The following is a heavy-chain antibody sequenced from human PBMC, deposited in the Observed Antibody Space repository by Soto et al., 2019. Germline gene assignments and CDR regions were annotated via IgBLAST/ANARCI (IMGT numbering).Heavy chain of an antibody. CDR1: GGTFSSYA. V-gene: IGHV1-69*13. CDR3: AREGGGSYTPFDY. CDR2: IIPIFGTA. Sequence: GASVKVSCKASGGTFSSYAISWVRQAPGQGLEWMGGIIPIFGTANYAQKFQGRVTITADESTSTAYMELSSLRSEDTAAYYCAREGGGSYTPFDYWGQGTLVTVSS. J-gene: IGHJ4*02. D-gene: IGHD1-26*01.